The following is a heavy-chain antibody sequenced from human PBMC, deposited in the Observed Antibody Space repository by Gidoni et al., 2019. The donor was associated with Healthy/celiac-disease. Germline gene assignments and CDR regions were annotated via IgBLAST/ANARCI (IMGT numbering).Heavy chain of an antibody. CDR1: GGSISSYY. J-gene: IGHJ6*03. Sequence: QVQLQESGPGLVKPSETLSLTCTVSGGSISSYYWSWIRQPPWKGLEWIGYIDYSGSTNYKPSLKSRVTISVDTSKNQFSLKLSSVTAADTAVYYCASCRGNHRFDYYMDVWGKGTTVTVSS. CDR3: ASCRGNHRFDYYMDV. D-gene: IGHD3-16*01. CDR2: IDYSGST. V-gene: IGHV4-59*01.